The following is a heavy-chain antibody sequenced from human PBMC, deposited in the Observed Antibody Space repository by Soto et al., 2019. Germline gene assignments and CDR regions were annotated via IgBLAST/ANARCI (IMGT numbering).Heavy chain of an antibody. CDR3: ARADHSSSWYSGGY. Sequence: QVQLVQSGAEVKKPGSSVKVSCKASGGTFSSYTISWVRQAPGQGLEWMGRIIPILGIANYAQKFQGRVTITADKSTSTAYMELSSLRSEETAVYYSARADHSSSWYSGGYWGQGTLVTVST. J-gene: IGHJ4*02. D-gene: IGHD6-13*01. V-gene: IGHV1-69*02. CDR2: IIPILGIA. CDR1: GGTFSSYT.